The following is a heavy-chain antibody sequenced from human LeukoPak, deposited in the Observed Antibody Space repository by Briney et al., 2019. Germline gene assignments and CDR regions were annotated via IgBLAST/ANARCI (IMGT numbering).Heavy chain of an antibody. D-gene: IGHD5-24*01. V-gene: IGHV1-69*13. CDR2: IIPIFGTA. CDR3: ARGGWLQTTYYFDY. CDR1: GGTFSSYA. Sequence: SVKVSCKASGGTFSSYAISWVRQAPGQGLEWMGGIIPIFGTANYAQKFQGRVTITADESTSTAYMELSSLRSEDTAVYHCARGGWLQTTYYFDYWGQGTLVTVSS. J-gene: IGHJ4*02.